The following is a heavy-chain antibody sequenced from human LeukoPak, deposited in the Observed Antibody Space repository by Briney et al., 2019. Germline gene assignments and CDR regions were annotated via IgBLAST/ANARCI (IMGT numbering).Heavy chain of an antibody. Sequence: SETLSLTCTVSGGSISSYYWSRIRQPAGKGLEWIGRIYTSGSTNYNPSLKSRVTMSVDTSKNQFSLKLSSVTAADTAVYYCARVTYTRYSSGWYDSNWFDPWGQGTLVTVSS. CDR1: GGSISSYY. V-gene: IGHV4-4*07. J-gene: IGHJ5*02. D-gene: IGHD6-19*01. CDR3: ARVTYTRYSSGWYDSNWFDP. CDR2: IYTSGST.